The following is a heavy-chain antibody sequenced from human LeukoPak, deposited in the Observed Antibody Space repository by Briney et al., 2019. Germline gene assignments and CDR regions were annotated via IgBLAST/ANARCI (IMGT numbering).Heavy chain of an antibody. V-gene: IGHV4-34*01. CDR3: ARGSVTRFDY. Sequence: KPSETLSLTCAVYGGSFSGYYWSWIRQPPGKGLDWIGEINHSGSTNYNPSRKSRVTISVDTSKNQFSLKLSSVTAADTAVYYCARGSVTRFDYWGQGTLVTVSS. CDR1: GGSFSGYY. D-gene: IGHD4-11*01. CDR2: INHSGST. J-gene: IGHJ4*02.